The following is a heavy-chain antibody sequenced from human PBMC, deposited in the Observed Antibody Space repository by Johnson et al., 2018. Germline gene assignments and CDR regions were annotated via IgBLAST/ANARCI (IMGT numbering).Heavy chain of an antibody. CDR2: ISLNSGSI. D-gene: IGHD3-22*01. V-gene: IGHV3-9*01. CDR1: GIDFRTYG. CDR3: AKDIVGYYDNSGLRGYFQH. J-gene: IGHJ1*01. Sequence: VQLVQSGGGVVQXGRSXRLXCAASGIDFRTYGMHWVRQAPGKGLEWVSGISLNSGSIHYADSVKGRFTISRDSAKNSLYLKMHSLRTEDTALYYCAKDIVGYYDNSGLRGYFQHWGQGTLVTVSS.